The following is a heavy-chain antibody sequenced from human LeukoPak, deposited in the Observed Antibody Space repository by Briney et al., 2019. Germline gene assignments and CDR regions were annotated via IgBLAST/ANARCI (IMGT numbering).Heavy chain of an antibody. D-gene: IGHD4-17*01. CDR3: AREITVTRPFDY. CDR2: ISAGGST. J-gene: IGHJ4*02. Sequence: PSETLSLTCTVSNGSISIYYWSWVRQLAGKGLEWIGRISAGGSTNYNPSLKSRVTMSVDTSKNQLSLKVSSVTAADTAVYYCAREITVTRPFDYWGQGTLVTVSS. CDR1: NGSISIYY. V-gene: IGHV4-4*07.